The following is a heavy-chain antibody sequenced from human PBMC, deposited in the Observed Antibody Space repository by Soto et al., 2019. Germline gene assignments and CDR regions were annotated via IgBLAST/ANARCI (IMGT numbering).Heavy chain of an antibody. Sequence: ASVRVFCKTSVHTFTRHYMHWVRRAPGQGLEWMGTINPSGGHTTYAQKFLGRVTMTRDTSTSTLYMELTSLRSEDTAVYYCARGGHVVVVTAAFDYWGQGTLVTVSS. CDR2: INPSGGHT. D-gene: IGHD2-21*02. V-gene: IGHV1-46*01. CDR3: ARGGHVVVVTAAFDY. CDR1: VHTFTRHY. J-gene: IGHJ4*02.